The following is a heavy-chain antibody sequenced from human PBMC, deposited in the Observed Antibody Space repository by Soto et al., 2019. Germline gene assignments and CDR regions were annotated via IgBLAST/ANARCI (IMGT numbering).Heavy chain of an antibody. CDR2: ISGYNGYT. V-gene: IGHV1-18*01. Sequence: QVQLVQSGAQVRRPGTSVRISCTTSGYNFNTYGIIWVRQAPGQGLEWMGWISGYNGYTKYAQSLEDRVTLSTDPSTRTAFLELRNLRSGDTAIYFCARDRDYSHTDADVDYWGQGNQVTVSS. CDR3: ARDRDYSHTDADVDY. D-gene: IGHD3-22*01. CDR1: GYNFNTYG. J-gene: IGHJ4*02.